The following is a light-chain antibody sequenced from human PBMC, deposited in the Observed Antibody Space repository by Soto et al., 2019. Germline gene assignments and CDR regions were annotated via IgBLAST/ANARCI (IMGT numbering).Light chain of an antibody. J-gene: IGKJ5*01. Sequence: EIVLTQSPATLSFSPGERATLSCRASQSVISNLAWYQQKPGQAPRLLIYDASNRATGIPARFSGSGSGTDFTLTIRSLEPEDFAVYYCQRGDTFGQGTRLEIK. CDR1: QSVISN. CDR2: DAS. V-gene: IGKV3-11*01. CDR3: QRGDT.